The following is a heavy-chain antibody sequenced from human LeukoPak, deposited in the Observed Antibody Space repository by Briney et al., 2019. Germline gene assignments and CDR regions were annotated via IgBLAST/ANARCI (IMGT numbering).Heavy chain of an antibody. CDR1: GYTFTGYY. V-gene: IGHV1-2*02. CDR2: INPNSGGT. CDR3: ARARNHGSGSSSPFDP. D-gene: IGHD3-10*01. Sequence: GASVKVSCKASGYTFTGYYMHWVRQAPGQGLEWMGWINPNSGGTNCAQKFQGRVTMTRDTSISTAYMELSRLRSDDTAVYYCARARNHGSGSSSPFDPWGQGTLVTVSS. J-gene: IGHJ5*02.